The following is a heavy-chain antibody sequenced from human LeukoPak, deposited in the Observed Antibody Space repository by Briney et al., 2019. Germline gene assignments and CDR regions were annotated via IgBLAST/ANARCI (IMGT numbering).Heavy chain of an antibody. V-gene: IGHV5-51*01. CDR2: IYPGDSDT. CDR1: GYSFTRYW. J-gene: IGHJ3*02. CDR3: ARHDSSSTNAAFDI. D-gene: IGHD6-13*01. Sequence: GESLKISCTGSGYSFTRYWIGWVRQMPGKGLEWMGIIYPGDSDTRYSPSFQGQVTISADKSISTAYLQWSSLKASDTAMYYCARHDSSSTNAAFDIWGQGTMVTVSS.